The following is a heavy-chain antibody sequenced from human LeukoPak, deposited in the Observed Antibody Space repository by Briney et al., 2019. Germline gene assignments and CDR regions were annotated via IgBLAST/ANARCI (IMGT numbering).Heavy chain of an antibody. V-gene: IGHV3-74*01. CDR1: GFTFNTYW. CDR2: INADGSST. Sequence: GGSLRLSCAASGFTFNTYWMHWVRHAPGKGLVWVSSINADGSSTSYADSMKGRFTISRDNAKNTLYLQMNSLSAEDTAVYYCASQQSFHYYYMDVWGKGTTVTVSS. CDR3: ASQQSFHYYYMDV. D-gene: IGHD2/OR15-2a*01. J-gene: IGHJ6*03.